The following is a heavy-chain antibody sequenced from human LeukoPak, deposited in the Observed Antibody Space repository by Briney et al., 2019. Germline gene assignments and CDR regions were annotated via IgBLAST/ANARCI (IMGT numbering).Heavy chain of an antibody. CDR2: ISYDGSNK. J-gene: IGHJ4*02. CDR3: AKEVWGQEFDY. V-gene: IGHV3-30*18. D-gene: IGHD1-14*01. Sequence: GGSLRLSCAASGFTFSSYGMHWVRQAPGKGLGWVAVISYDGSNKYYADSVKGRFTISRDNSKNTLYLQMNSLRAEDTAVYYCAKEVWGQEFDYWGQGTLVTVSS. CDR1: GFTFSSYG.